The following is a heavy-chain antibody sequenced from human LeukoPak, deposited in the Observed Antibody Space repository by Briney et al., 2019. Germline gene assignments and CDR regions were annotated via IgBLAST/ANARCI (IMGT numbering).Heavy chain of an antibody. D-gene: IGHD4-17*01. CDR1: GESFSGYY. CDR2: INHTGGT. V-gene: IGHV4-34*01. J-gene: IGHJ6*02. CDR3: ARVKGDYGDYPYYYYGMDV. Sequence: SETLSLTCAVYGESFSGYYWSWIRQTPRKGLEWIGEINHTGGTNYNPSLKSRVTISVNKSKNQFSLRLSSVTAADTAVYYCARVKGDYGDYPYYYYGMDVWGQGTTVTVSS.